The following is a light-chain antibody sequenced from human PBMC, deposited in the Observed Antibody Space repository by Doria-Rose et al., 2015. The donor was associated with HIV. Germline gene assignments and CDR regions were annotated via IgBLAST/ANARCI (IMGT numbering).Light chain of an antibody. CDR1: QGISNY. CDR3: QNYNSAPFT. V-gene: IGKV1-27*01. CDR2: AAS. J-gene: IGKJ3*01. Sequence: DIRVAQSPSSLSASVGDRVTISCRASQGISNYLAWFQQKPGKVPNLLIYAASALRSGVPPRFRGSGSGTDFTLTISSLQPEDVAAYYCQNYNSAPFTFGPGTKVDIK.